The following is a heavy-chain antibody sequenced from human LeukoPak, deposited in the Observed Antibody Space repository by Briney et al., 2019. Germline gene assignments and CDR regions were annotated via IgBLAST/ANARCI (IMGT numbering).Heavy chain of an antibody. CDR3: ARGGYSGYDYRTYYMDV. V-gene: IGHV4-59*01. CDR2: IYYSGST. D-gene: IGHD5-12*01. J-gene: IGHJ6*03. Sequence: SETLSLTCTVSGGSISSYYWSWIRQPPGKGLEWIGYIYYSGSTNYNPSLKSRVTISVDTSKNQFSLKLSSVTAADTAVYYCARGGYSGYDYRTYYMDVWGKGTTVTVSS. CDR1: GGSISSYY.